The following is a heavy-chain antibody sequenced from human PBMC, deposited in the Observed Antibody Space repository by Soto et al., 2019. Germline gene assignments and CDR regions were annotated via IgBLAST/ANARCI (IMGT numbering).Heavy chain of an antibody. Sequence: KPSETLSLTCAVYGGSFSGYYWSWIRQPPGKGLEWIGEINHSGSTNYNPSLKSRVTISVDTSKNQFSLKLSSVTAADTAVYYCARGASRSIRRDGYNYGSDYWGQGTLVTVSS. D-gene: IGHD5-12*01. V-gene: IGHV4-34*01. CDR2: INHSGST. J-gene: IGHJ4*02. CDR1: GGSFSGYY. CDR3: ARGASRSIRRDGYNYGSDY.